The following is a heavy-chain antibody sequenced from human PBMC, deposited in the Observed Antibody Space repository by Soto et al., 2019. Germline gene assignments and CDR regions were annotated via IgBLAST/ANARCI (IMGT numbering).Heavy chain of an antibody. CDR2: IYYSGST. D-gene: IGHD2-15*01. CDR1: GGSISSYY. J-gene: IGHJ4*02. Sequence: SETLSLTCTVSGGSISSYYWSWIRQPPGKGLEWIGYIYYSGSTNYNPSLKSRVTISVATSENQFSLKLSSVTAADTAVYYCASHCSGGSCYFGSDYWGQGTLVTVSS. CDR3: ASHCSGGSCYFGSDY. V-gene: IGHV4-59*01.